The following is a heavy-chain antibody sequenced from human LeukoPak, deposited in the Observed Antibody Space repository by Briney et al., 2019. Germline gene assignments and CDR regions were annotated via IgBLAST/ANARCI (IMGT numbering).Heavy chain of an antibody. CDR2: IYYSGST. D-gene: IGHD5-12*01. Sequence: SETLSLTCAVYGGSFSSYYWSWIRQPPGKGLEWIGYIYYSGSTNYNPSLKSRVTISVDTSKNQFSLKLSSVTAADTAVYYCARVVNSGYDSRGWFDPWGQGTLVTVSS. CDR3: ARVVNSGYDSRGWFDP. J-gene: IGHJ5*02. CDR1: GGSFSSYY. V-gene: IGHV4-59*01.